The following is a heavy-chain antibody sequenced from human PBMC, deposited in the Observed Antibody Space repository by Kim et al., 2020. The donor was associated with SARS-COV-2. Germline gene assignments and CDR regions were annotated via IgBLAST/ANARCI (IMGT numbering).Heavy chain of an antibody. CDR1: GFTFKNYD. J-gene: IGHJ5*01. V-gene: IGHV3-13*01. CDR3: ARGDLSNSGYLGWLDS. D-gene: IGHD5-12*01. Sequence: GGSLRLSCAASGFTFKNYDMHWVRQATGKGLEWVSAIDTNGHTNYIASVKGRFTISRDDDNESSYLQLTGLTTGDTAVYYCARGDLSNSGYLGWLDSWGQRTLVLLSS. CDR2: IDTNGHT.